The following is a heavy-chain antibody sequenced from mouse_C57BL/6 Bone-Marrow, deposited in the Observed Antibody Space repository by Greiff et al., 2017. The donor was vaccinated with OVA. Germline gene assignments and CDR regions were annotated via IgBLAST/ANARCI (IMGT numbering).Heavy chain of an antibody. CDR2: IDPNSGGT. Sequence: VQLQQPGAELVRPGSSVKLSCKASGYTFTSYWMHWVKQRPGRGLEWIGRIDPNSGGTKYNEKFKSKATLTVDKPSSTAYMQLSSLTSEDSAVYYCANYYGSSSYWYFDVWGTGTTVTVSS. V-gene: IGHV1-72*01. D-gene: IGHD1-1*01. CDR1: GYTFTSYW. CDR3: ANYYGSSSYWYFDV. J-gene: IGHJ1*03.